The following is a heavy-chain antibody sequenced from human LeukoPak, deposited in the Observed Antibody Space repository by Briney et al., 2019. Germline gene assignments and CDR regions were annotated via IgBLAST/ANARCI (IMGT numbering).Heavy chain of an antibody. CDR3: ARAALKMVRGVIRGDWFDP. D-gene: IGHD3-10*01. CDR1: GGPISSGGYS. CDR2: IYHSGST. Sequence: PSETLSLTCAVSGGPISSGGYSWSWIRQPPGKGLEWIGYIYHSGSTYYNPSLKSRVTISVDRSKNQFSLKLSSVTAADTAVYYCARAALKMVRGVIRGDWFDPWGQGTLVTVSS. V-gene: IGHV4-30-2*01. J-gene: IGHJ5*02.